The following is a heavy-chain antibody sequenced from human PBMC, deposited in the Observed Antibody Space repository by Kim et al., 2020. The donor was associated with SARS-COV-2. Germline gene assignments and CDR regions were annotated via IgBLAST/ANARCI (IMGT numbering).Heavy chain of an antibody. CDR3: TTDSPYDYVWGSYRYDFDY. Sequence: GGSLRLSCAASGFTFSNAWMSWVRQAPGKGLEWVGRIKSKTDGGTTDYAAPVKGRFTISRDDSKNTLYLQMNSLKTEDTAVYYCTTDSPYDYVWGSYRYDFDYWGQGTLVTVSS. D-gene: IGHD3-16*02. J-gene: IGHJ4*02. CDR2: IKSKTDGGTT. CDR1: GFTFSNAW. V-gene: IGHV3-15*01.